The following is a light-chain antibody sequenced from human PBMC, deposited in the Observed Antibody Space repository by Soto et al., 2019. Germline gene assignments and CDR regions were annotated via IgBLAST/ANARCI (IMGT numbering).Light chain of an antibody. CDR3: RQFTGCSQKT. CDR2: GAS. V-gene: IGKV3-15*01. Sequence: IAISQSPATLSVSTGARANLSCRASQSVSSNLALYQQKPGQAPRLLIYGASTRATGIPARFSGSGSGTEFILTISSLLSADYAVFYCRQFTGCSQKTFGQGARLDI. CDR1: QSVSSN. J-gene: IGKJ1*01.